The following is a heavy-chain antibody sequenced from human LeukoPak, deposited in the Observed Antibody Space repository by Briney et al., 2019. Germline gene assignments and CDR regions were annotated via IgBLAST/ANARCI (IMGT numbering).Heavy chain of an antibody. V-gene: IGHV3-53*01. Sequence: GGSLRLSCAASGFTVSSNYMSWVRQAPGKGLEWVSVIYSGGSTYYADSVKGRFTISRDNAKNSLYLQMNSLRAEDTAVYYCAKDGWSSGWYNYWGQGTLVTVSS. CDR3: AKDGWSSGWYNY. CDR2: IYSGGST. CDR1: GFTVSSNY. D-gene: IGHD6-19*01. J-gene: IGHJ4*02.